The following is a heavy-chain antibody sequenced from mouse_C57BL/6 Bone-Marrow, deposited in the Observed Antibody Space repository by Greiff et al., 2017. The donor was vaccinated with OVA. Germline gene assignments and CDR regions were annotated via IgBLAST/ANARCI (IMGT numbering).Heavy chain of an antibody. D-gene: IGHD2-4*01. V-gene: IGHV1-15*01. Sequence: QVQLQQSGAELVRPGASVTLSCKASGYTFTDYEMHWVKQTPVHGLEWIGAIDPETGGTAYNQKFKGKAILTADKSSSTAYMELRSLTSEDSAVYYWTRGDYDYDEGYWYFDVWGTGTTVTVSS. CDR2: IDPETGGT. J-gene: IGHJ1*03. CDR1: GYTFTDYE. CDR3: TRGDYDYDEGYWYFDV.